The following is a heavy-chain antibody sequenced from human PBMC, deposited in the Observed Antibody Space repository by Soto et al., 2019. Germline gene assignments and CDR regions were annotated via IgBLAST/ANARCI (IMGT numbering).Heavy chain of an antibody. CDR1: GGSVSSGSYY. CDR2: IYYSGST. CDR3: ARENRRDGYNYVY. V-gene: IGHV4-61*01. D-gene: IGHD5-12*01. J-gene: IGHJ4*02. Sequence: QVQLQESGPGLVKPSETLSLTCTVSGGSVSSGSYYWSWIRQPPGKGLEWIGYIYYSGSTNYNPSLKSRVTISVDTSKNQFSLKLSSVTAADTAVYYCARENRRDGYNYVYWGQGTLVTVSS.